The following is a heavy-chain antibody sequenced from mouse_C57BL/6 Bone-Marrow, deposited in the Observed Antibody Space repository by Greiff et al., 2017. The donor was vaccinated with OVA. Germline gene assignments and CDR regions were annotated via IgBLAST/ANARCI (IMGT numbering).Heavy chain of an antibody. CDR1: GYAFSSSW. D-gene: IGHD1-1*01. Sequence: VQLQQSGPELVKPGASVKISCKASGYAFSSSWMNWVKQRPGKGLEWIGRIYPGDGDTNYNGKFKGKATLTADKSSSTAYMQLSSLTSEDSAVYFGAGFGYYGSSWYFDVWGTGTTVTVSS. CDR3: AGFGYYGSSWYFDV. V-gene: IGHV1-82*01. J-gene: IGHJ1*03. CDR2: IYPGDGDT.